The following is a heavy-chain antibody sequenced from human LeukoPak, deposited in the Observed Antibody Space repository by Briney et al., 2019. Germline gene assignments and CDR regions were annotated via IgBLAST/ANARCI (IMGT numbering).Heavy chain of an antibody. V-gene: IGHV4-38-2*01. D-gene: IGHD3-10*01. CDR1: GYSISSGYY. CDR3: ARPLWFGALYYYMDV. Sequence: SETLSLTCAVSGYSISSGYYWGWIRQPPGKGLEWIGSIYHSGSTYYNPSLKSRVTISVDTSKNQFSLKLSSVTAADTAVYYCARPLWFGALYYYMDVWGKGTTVTVSS. CDR2: IYHSGST. J-gene: IGHJ6*03.